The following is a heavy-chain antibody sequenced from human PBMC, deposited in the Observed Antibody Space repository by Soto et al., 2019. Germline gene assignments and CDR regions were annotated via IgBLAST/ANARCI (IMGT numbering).Heavy chain of an antibody. J-gene: IGHJ5*02. CDR3: ARGGWNYARWFDP. V-gene: IGHV4-34*01. Sequence: PSETLPLPCAVYGESFSGYYWSWIRQPPGKGLEWIGEINHSGSTNYNPSLKSRVTISVDTSKNQFSLKLSSVTAADTAVDYCARGGWNYARWFDPWGQGTLVTVSS. D-gene: IGHD1-7*01. CDR1: GESFSGYY. CDR2: INHSGST.